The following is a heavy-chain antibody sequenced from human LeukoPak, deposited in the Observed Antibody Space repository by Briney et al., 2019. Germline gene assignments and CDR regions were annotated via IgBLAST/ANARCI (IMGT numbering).Heavy chain of an antibody. J-gene: IGHJ3*02. CDR3: ASSSERWLQFWRLGAFDI. Sequence: SETLSLTCTASGGSISSYYWSWIRQPPGKGLEWVGYTYYSVGTNYNPSLKSRVTISVDTSKNQFSLKLSTVTAADTAVYYCASSSERWLQFWRLGAFDIWGQGTMVTVSS. CDR1: GGSISSYY. CDR2: TYYSVGT. D-gene: IGHD5-24*01. V-gene: IGHV4-59*01.